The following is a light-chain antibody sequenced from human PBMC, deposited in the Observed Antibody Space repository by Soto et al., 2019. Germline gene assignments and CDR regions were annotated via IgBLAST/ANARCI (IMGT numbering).Light chain of an antibody. CDR1: QNVLHSSNNKNS. CDR3: QQYYGTPWT. V-gene: IGKV4-1*01. J-gene: IGKJ1*01. CDR2: WAS. Sequence: DIVMTQSPDSLTLSLGERATISCKSSQNVLHSSNNKNSFAWYQQKPGQPPKLLIYWASPREPGVPDRFTGSGSGTDFTLTISNLQAEDVAVYYCQQYYGTPWTFGQGTKVEIK.